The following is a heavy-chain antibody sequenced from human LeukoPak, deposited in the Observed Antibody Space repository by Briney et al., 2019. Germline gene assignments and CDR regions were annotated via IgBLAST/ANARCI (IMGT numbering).Heavy chain of an antibody. CDR3: AREMGGYPFDY. CDR1: GFTFSSFE. D-gene: IGHD5-12*01. CDR2: ISTSGITI. J-gene: IGHJ4*02. V-gene: IGHV3-48*03. Sequence: PGGSLRLSCAASGFTFSSFEMNWVRQAPGTGLEWVSYISTSGITIYYADSVKGRFTIPRDNAKNSLYLQMNSLRVEDTAVYYCAREMGGYPFDYWGQGTLVTVSS.